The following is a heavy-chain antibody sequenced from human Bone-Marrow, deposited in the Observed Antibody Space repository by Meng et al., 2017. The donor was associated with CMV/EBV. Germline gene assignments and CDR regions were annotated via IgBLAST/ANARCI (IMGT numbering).Heavy chain of an antibody. CDR3: AGAGYVGDYADAFDI. CDR2: ISGRSSYI. CDR1: GSTFNTCS. V-gene: IGHV3-21*01. Sequence: GESLKISCAASGSTFNTCSMNWVRRASGKGLEWVSSISGRSSYIYYTDSVRGRFTISRDNAKNTLYMQMNSLRAEDTAVEYCAGAGYVGDYADAFDIWGQGTMVTVSS. J-gene: IGHJ3*02. D-gene: IGHD4-17*01.